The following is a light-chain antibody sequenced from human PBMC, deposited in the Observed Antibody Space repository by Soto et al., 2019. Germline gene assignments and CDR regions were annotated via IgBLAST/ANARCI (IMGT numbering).Light chain of an antibody. CDR1: QDISHY. CDR3: QQYDNLPFT. J-gene: IGKJ4*01. Sequence: DLQMTQSPSSLSASVGDRVSITGRPSQDISHYLNWYQQKPGKAPTLLIYDASNLETGVPSRFSGGGSGTDFTFTISSLQPEDIATYYCQQYDNLPFTFGGGTKVEIK. V-gene: IGKV1-33*01. CDR2: DAS.